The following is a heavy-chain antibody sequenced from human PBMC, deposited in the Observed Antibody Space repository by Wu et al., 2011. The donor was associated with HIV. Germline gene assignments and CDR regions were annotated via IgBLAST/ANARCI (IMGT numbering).Heavy chain of an antibody. CDR1: GYTFTSYY. V-gene: IGHV1-46*01. CDR3: ARAPPLVGSGSYSEYFQH. D-gene: IGHD3-10*01. J-gene: IGHJ1*01. CDR2: INPSGGST. Sequence: QVQLVQSGAEVKKPGASVKVSCKASGYTFTSYYMHWVRQAPGQGLEWMGIINPSGGSTSYAQKFQGRVTMTRDTSTSTVYMELSSLRSEDTTVYYCARAPPLVGSGSYSEYFQHWGQGTLVTVSS.